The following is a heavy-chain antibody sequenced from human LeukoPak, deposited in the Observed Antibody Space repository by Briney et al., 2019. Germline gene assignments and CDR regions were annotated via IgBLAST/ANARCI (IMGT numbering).Heavy chain of an antibody. CDR3: ARALEGKSGMDYYYYRDV. CDR2: IYYSGST. D-gene: IGHD5-18*01. V-gene: IGHV4-59*01. J-gene: IGHJ6*03. CDR1: GGSISSYY. Sequence: TSETLSFTCTVSGGSISSYYWSWIRQPPGKGLEWIGYIYYSGSTNYNPSLESRVTIPVDTSKIQFSLKLRSVPAADTAVYYCARALEGKSGMDYYYYRDVWGKGTTV.